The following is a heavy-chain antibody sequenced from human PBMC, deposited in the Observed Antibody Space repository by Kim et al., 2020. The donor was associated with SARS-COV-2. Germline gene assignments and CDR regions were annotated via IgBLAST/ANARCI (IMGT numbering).Heavy chain of an antibody. J-gene: IGHJ4*02. D-gene: IGHD3-10*01. CDR3: AKASGSGSHVDY. V-gene: IGHV3-9*01. Sequence: GGSLRLSCAASGFTFDDYAMHWVRQAPGKGLEWVSGISWNSGSIGYADSVKGRFTISRDNAKNSLYLQMNSLRAEDTALYYCAKASGSGSHVDYWGQGTLVTVSS. CDR2: ISWNSGSI. CDR1: GFTFDDYA.